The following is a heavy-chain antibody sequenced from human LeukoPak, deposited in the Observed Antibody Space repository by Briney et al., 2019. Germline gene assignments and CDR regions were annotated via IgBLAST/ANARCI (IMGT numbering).Heavy chain of an antibody. Sequence: ASVKVSCKSSGYTFTGYYMHWVRQAPGQGLEWMGWINPNSGGTNYAQKFQGRVTMTRDTSISTAYMELSRLRSDDTAVYYCARTVAGREGFDYWGQGTLSPSPQ. D-gene: IGHD6-19*01. J-gene: IGHJ4*02. V-gene: IGHV1-2*02. CDR3: ARTVAGREGFDY. CDR2: INPNSGGT. CDR1: GYTFTGYY.